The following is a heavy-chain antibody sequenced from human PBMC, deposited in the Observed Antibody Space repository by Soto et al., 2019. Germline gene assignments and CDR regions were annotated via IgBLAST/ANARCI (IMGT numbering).Heavy chain of an antibody. Sequence: GGSLRLSCAASGFTFSSYGMHWVRQAPGRGLEWVAVIWYDGSNKYYADSVKGRFTISRDNSKNTLYLQMNSLRAEDTAVYYCARDQAADYYGSGSYFYWGQGTLVTVSS. CDR2: IWYDGSNK. CDR1: GFTFSSYG. J-gene: IGHJ4*02. CDR3: ARDQAADYYGSGSYFY. V-gene: IGHV3-33*01. D-gene: IGHD3-10*01.